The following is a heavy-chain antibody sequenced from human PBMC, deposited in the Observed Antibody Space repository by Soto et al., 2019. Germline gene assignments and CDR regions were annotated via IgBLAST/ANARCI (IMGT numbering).Heavy chain of an antibody. CDR1: GGSFSGYY. J-gene: IGHJ6*03. Sequence: SETLSLTCAVYGGSFSGYYWSWIRQPPGKGLEWIGEINHSGSTNYNPSLKSRVTISVDTSKNQFSLKPSSVTAADTAVYYCARGLGSSTIFGYYMDVWGKGTTVTVSS. D-gene: IGHD3-3*01. V-gene: IGHV4-34*01. CDR3: ARGLGSSTIFGYYMDV. CDR2: INHSGST.